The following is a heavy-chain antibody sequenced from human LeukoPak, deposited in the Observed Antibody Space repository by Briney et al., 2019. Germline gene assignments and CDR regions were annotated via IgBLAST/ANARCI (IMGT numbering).Heavy chain of an antibody. CDR1: GFTVSSNY. J-gene: IGHJ5*02. D-gene: IGHD4-23*01. CDR2: IYRAGNT. CDR3: ATFSYAGNAGGSVGP. Sequence: PGGSLRLSCAASGFTVSSNYMTWVRQAPGKGLEWVSVIYRAGNTYYADSVEGRFTISRDNSKNTVYLQMNSLRAEDTAVYYCATFSYAGNAGGSVGPWGQGTLVTVSS. V-gene: IGHV3-53*01.